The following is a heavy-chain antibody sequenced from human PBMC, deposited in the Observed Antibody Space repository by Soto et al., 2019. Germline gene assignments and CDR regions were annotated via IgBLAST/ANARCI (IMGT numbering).Heavy chain of an antibody. Sequence: SETRSLTGTVSGGSIISSRYSWGWIRQPPGKGLEWIGSIYYSGSTYYNPSLKSRVTISVDTSKNQFSPKLSSVTAADTAVYYCARRSSSWRNWFDPWGQGTLVTVS. V-gene: IGHV4-39*01. CDR1: GGSIISSRYS. CDR2: IYYSGST. D-gene: IGHD6-13*01. J-gene: IGHJ5*02. CDR3: ARRSSSWRNWFDP.